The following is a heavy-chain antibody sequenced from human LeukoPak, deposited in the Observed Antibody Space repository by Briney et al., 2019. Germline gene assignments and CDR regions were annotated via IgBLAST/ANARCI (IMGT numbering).Heavy chain of an antibody. D-gene: IGHD3-3*01. J-gene: IGHJ5*01. Sequence: GGSLRLSCAASGFTFSSYAMSWVRQAPGKGLEWVSAIVYSGGTTYYADAVKGRFTISRDNSKNTLYLQMNSLRAEDTAVYYCAKDGGIYDFPFDSWGQGTLVTVSS. CDR2: IVYSGGTT. CDR1: GFTFSSYA. V-gene: IGHV3-23*01. CDR3: AKDGGIYDFPFDS.